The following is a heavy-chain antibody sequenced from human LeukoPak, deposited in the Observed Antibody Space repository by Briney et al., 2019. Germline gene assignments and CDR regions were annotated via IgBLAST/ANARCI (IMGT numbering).Heavy chain of an antibody. CDR2: IKQDGSEK. D-gene: IGHD6-19*01. CDR3: ARDSWLG. CDR1: GFTFNKHW. V-gene: IGHV3-7*01. J-gene: IGHJ4*02. Sequence: PGGSLRLSCAASGFTFNKHWMSWIRQAPGKGLEWVANIKQDGSEKNYLDSVKGRFTISRDNAKNSLYLQMNSLRAEDTAVYYCARDSWLGWGQGTLVTVSS.